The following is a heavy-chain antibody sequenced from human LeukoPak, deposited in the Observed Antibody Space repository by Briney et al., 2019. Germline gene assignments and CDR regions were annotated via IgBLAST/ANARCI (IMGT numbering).Heavy chain of an antibody. J-gene: IGHJ4*02. CDR2: IYKSGTI. V-gene: IGHV3-66*01. CDR3: AADFYTSYHLGY. D-gene: IGHD3-16*01. CDR1: GFTVTVNY. Sequence: GGSQRLSCAVSGFTVTVNYMSWVRQAPGKGLEWVSIIYKSGTISYADSVKGRFIISRDGSTNTVSLLMTSLRVEDTAVYYCAADFYTSYHLGYWGQGTLVTVSS.